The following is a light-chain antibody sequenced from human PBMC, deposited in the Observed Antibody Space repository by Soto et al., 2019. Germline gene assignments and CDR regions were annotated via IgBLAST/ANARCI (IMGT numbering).Light chain of an antibody. J-gene: IGKJ1*01. CDR2: GAS. V-gene: IGKV3-20*01. CDR3: QQYNNWPQT. CDR1: QSVSSGH. Sequence: DIVLTQSPGTLSLSPGERASLSCRASQSVSSGHLAWYQQKPGQAPRLLIYGASSRATGIPDRFSASGSGTDFTLTISRLEPEDFAVYYCQQYNNWPQTFGQGTKVDIK.